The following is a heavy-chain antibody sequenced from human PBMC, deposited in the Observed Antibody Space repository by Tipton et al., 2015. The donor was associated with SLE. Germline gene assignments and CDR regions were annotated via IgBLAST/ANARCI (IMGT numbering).Heavy chain of an antibody. Sequence: GLVKPSETLSLTCTVSGDSISRHYWSWIRQPPGKGLEWIGYIYYSGSTNYNPSLKSRGSISVDTSKNQFSLKLSSVTVADTAGYYCARAPNKGYYFDYWVEGTLVTVSS. CDR1: GDSISRHY. CDR3: ARAPNKGYYFDY. V-gene: IGHV4-59*11. J-gene: IGHJ4*02. CDR2: IYYSGST.